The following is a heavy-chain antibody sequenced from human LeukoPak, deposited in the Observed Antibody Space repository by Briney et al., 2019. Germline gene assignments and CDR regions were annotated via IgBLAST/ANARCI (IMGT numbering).Heavy chain of an antibody. CDR1: GGSISSGDYY. CDR3: ARDLVDYGDYLGAFDI. J-gene: IGHJ3*02. V-gene: IGHV4-30-4*08. CDR2: IYYSGST. Sequence: SETLSLTCTVSGGSISSGDYYWSWIRQPPGKGLEWIGYIYYSGSTYHNPSLKSRVTISVDTSKNQFSLKLSSVTAADTAVYYCARDLVDYGDYLGAFDIWGQGTMVTVSS. D-gene: IGHD4-17*01.